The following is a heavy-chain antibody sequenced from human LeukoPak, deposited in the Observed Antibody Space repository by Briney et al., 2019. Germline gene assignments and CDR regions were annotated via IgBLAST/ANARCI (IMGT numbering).Heavy chain of an antibody. V-gene: IGHV3-21*01. CDR1: GFTFSSYA. Sequence: GGSLRLSCAASGFTFSSYAMSWVRQAPGKGLEWVSSISSSSSYIYYADSVKGRFTISRDNAKNSLYLQMNSLRAEDTAVYYCARESYSSGWFDYWGQGTLVTVSS. D-gene: IGHD6-19*01. CDR2: ISSSSSYI. J-gene: IGHJ4*02. CDR3: ARESYSSGWFDY.